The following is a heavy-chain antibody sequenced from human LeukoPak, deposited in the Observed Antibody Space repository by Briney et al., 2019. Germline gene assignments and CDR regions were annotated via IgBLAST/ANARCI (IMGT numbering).Heavy chain of an antibody. V-gene: IGHV1-46*01. CDR3: ASSLAVAGPRDY. CDR2: INHSGGST. D-gene: IGHD6-19*01. J-gene: IGHJ4*02. CDR1: GYTFTSYY. Sequence: ASVKVSCKASGYTFTSYYMHWVRQAPGQGLEWMGIINHSGGSTSYAQKFQGRVTMTRDTSTSTVYMELSSLRSEDTAVYYCASSLAVAGPRDYWGQGTLVTVSS.